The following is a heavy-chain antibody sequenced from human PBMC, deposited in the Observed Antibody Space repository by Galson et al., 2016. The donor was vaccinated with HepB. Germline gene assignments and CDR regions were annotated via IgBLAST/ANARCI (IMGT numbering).Heavy chain of an antibody. J-gene: IGHJ4*02. D-gene: IGHD3-22*01. CDR3: SSGAYHYGSNGYYFAY. CDR2: IKQDGSEK. CDR1: GFTFSDYW. V-gene: IGHV3-7*05. Sequence: SLRLSCAASGFTFSDYWVAWVRQTPGEGLEWVANIKQDGSEKYYVDSVKGRFTISRDNAKNSLYLQMNSLRPEDTAVYYCSSGAYHYGSNGYYFAYWGQGTLVTVSS.